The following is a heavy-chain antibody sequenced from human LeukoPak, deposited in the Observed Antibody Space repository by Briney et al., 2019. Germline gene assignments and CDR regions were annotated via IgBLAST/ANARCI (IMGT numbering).Heavy chain of an antibody. Sequence: ASVKVSCKVSGYTLTELSMHWVRQAPGKGLEWMGGFDPEDGETIYAQKFQGRVAMTEDTSTDTAYMEPSSLRSEDTAVYYCATVWELPDAFDIWGQGTMVTVSS. CDR1: GYTLTELS. CDR2: FDPEDGET. V-gene: IGHV1-24*01. J-gene: IGHJ3*02. D-gene: IGHD1-26*01. CDR3: ATVWELPDAFDI.